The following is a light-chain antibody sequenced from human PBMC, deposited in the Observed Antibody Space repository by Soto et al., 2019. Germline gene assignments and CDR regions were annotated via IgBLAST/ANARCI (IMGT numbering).Light chain of an antibody. J-gene: IGKJ4*01. CDR2: DAS. CDR1: QSISSY. CDR3: QQRRNWPLT. V-gene: IGKV3-11*01. Sequence: EIMLTQSPATLSLSPGERATLSCRASQSISSYLAWYQQKPGQAPRLLIYDASNRATGIPARFSGSGSGTDFTLTISSLEPEDSAVYYCQQRRNWPLTFGGGTKVEIK.